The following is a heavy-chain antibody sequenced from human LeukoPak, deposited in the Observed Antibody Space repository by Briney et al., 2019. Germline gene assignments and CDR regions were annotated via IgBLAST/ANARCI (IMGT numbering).Heavy chain of an antibody. D-gene: IGHD3-10*01. CDR1: GFTFDDYG. CDR3: ARDVQYGSGSYSDY. J-gene: IGHJ4*02. CDR2: IIWNGGST. Sequence: GGSLRLSCAASGFTFDDYGMSWVRQAPGKGLEWVSGIIWNGGSTGYADSVKGRFTISRDNAKNSLYLQMNSLRAEDTALYYCARDVQYGSGSYSDYWGQGTLVTVSS. V-gene: IGHV3-20*04.